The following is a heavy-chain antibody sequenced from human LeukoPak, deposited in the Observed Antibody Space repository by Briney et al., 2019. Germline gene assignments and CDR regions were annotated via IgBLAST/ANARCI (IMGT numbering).Heavy chain of an antibody. J-gene: IGHJ3*02. CDR2: IFYTGST. CDR1: GGSISIHY. CDR3: ARVNWGGFDI. V-gene: IGHV4-59*11. D-gene: IGHD7-27*01. Sequence: SETLSLTCFVAGGSISIHYWTWIRQPPGKGLECIGDIFYTGSTTYSPSLKSRATISIETSKNQISLKLRSVTAADTAVYFCARVNWGGFDIWGQGTLATVSS.